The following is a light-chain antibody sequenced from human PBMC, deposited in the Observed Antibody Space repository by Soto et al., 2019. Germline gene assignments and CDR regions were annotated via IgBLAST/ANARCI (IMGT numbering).Light chain of an antibody. Sequence: EIVRTQSPATLSVSRGERATLSCRASQSVSSNLACYQQKPGQAPRLLIYGASTRATGIPARFSGSGSGTEFTLTMSSLQSEDFAVYYCQQYNNWPPITFGQGTRLEIK. J-gene: IGKJ5*01. CDR2: GAS. CDR1: QSVSSN. CDR3: QQYNNWPPIT. V-gene: IGKV3-15*01.